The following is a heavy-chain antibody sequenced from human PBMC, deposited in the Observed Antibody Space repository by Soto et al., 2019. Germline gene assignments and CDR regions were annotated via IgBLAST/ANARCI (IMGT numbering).Heavy chain of an antibody. V-gene: IGHV1-8*01. CDR2: MNPNSGNT. D-gene: IGHD6-6*01. J-gene: IGHJ6*02. Sequence: ASVKVSCKASGYTFTSYDINWVRQATGQGLEWMGWMNPNSGNTGYAQKFQGRVTMTRNTSISTAYMELSSLRSEDTAVYYCARGGGSSFNYYYYGMDVWGQGTTVTVSS. CDR1: GYTFTSYD. CDR3: ARGGGSSFNYYYYGMDV.